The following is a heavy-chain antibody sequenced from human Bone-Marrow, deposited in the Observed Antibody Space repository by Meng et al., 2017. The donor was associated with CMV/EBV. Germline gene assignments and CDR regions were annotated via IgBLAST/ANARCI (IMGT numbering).Heavy chain of an antibody. D-gene: IGHD2-21*01. Sequence: GESLKISCAASGFTFSSYAMHWVRQAPGKGLEWVAVISYNGSNKYYADSVKGRFSISRDTSKNTIFLQMNSLRAEDTAVYYCAKDHWVAPNTYGGGAFDTWAQGTMVTFSS. CDR2: ISYNGSNK. V-gene: IGHV3-30*04. CDR3: AKDHWVAPNTYGGGAFDT. J-gene: IGHJ3*02. CDR1: GFTFSSYA.